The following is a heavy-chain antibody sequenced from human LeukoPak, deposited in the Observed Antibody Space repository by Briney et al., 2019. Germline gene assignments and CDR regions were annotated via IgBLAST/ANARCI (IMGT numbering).Heavy chain of an antibody. CDR3: ARRDSSSWNDAFDI. V-gene: IGHV3-21*01. D-gene: IGHD6-13*01. Sequence: GGSLRLSCAASGFTFSSYSMNWVRQAPGKGLEWVSSISSSSSYIYYADSVKGRFTISRDNAKNSLYLQMNSLRAEDTAVYYCARRDSSSWNDAFDIWGQGTTVTVSS. CDR2: ISSSSSYI. J-gene: IGHJ3*02. CDR1: GFTFSSYS.